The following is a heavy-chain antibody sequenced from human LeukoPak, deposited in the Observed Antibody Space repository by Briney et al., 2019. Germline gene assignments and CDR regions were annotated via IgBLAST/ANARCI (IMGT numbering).Heavy chain of an antibody. V-gene: IGHV3-21*01. D-gene: IGHD6-13*01. CDR2: ISSSSSYI. Sequence: GGSLRLSCAASGFTFSSYAMNWVRQAPGKGLEWVSSISSSSSYIYYADSVKGRFTISRDNAKNSLYLQMNSLRAEDTAVYYCARGFEQQLASTDYWGQGTLVTVSS. CDR3: ARGFEQQLASTDY. J-gene: IGHJ4*02. CDR1: GFTFSSYA.